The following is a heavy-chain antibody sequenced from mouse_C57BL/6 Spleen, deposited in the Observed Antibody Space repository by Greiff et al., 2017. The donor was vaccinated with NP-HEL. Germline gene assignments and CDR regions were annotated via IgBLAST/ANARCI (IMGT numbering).Heavy chain of an antibody. Sequence: EVQLVESGGGLVKPGGSLKLSCAASGFTFSDYGMHWVRQAPEKGLELVAYISSGSSTIYYADTVKGRFTISRDNAKNTLFLQMTSLRSEDTAMYYCARELGPWYFDVWGTGTTVTVSS. J-gene: IGHJ1*03. D-gene: IGHD4-1*01. V-gene: IGHV5-17*01. CDR3: ARELGPWYFDV. CDR2: ISSGSSTI. CDR1: GFTFSDYG.